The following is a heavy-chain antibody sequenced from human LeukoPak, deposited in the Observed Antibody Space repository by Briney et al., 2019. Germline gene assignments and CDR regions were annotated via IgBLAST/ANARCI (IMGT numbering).Heavy chain of an antibody. D-gene: IGHD3-10*01. J-gene: IGHJ4*02. CDR1: GFTFSSYG. V-gene: IGHV3-30*02. Sequence: GGSLRLCCAASGFTFSSYGMQWVRKAPGKGQGWVAFIRYDGSNKYYADSVKGRFTVSRDNSKNTLYLQMNSLRAEDTAVYYCAKELRSPYYYGSGSLKGIDYWGQGTLVTVSS. CDR3: AKELRSPYYYGSGSLKGIDY. CDR2: IRYDGSNK.